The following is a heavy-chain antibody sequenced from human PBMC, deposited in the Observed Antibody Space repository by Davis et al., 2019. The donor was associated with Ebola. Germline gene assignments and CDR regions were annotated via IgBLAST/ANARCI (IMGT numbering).Heavy chain of an antibody. CDR3: ARDRGFNWFDP. CDR1: GFTFSSYS. Sequence: GGSLRLSCAASGFTFSSYSMNWVRQAPGKGLAWGSSISSSSSYIYYSDSVKGRFTIPGDNAKNSRYLQMNSLRAEDTAVCYCARDRGFNWFDPWGQGALITVSS. D-gene: IGHD3-16*01. J-gene: IGHJ5*02. CDR2: ISSSSSYI. V-gene: IGHV3-21*01.